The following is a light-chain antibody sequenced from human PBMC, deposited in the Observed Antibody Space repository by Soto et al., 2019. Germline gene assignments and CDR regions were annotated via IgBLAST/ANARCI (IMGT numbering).Light chain of an antibody. CDR2: GAS. J-gene: IGKJ1*01. V-gene: IGKV1-27*01. CDR1: QGISNY. CDR3: QKSDGATRK. Sequence: DIQMAQSPSSLSASVGDRVTITCRTSQGISNYLAWYQQKPGKVPKLLIYGASTLQPGVPSRFSGSGSGADFTLTISSLQPEVFATYYCQKSDGATRKCVQGTKLGIK.